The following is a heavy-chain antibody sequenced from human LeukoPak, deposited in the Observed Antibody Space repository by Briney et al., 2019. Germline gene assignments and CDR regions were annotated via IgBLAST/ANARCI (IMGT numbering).Heavy chain of an antibody. V-gene: IGHV1-18*04. Sequence: ASVKVSCKASGYPCTRYGISWGRQAPGQGLEWMGWINPDNGNTKYAQKFQGRVTMTTDTSTSTAHMELRSLRSDDTAVYYCATYYCSTTSCYLYFFDYWGQGTLVTVSS. CDR2: INPDNGNT. J-gene: IGHJ4*02. D-gene: IGHD2-2*01. CDR1: GYPCTRYG. CDR3: ATYYCSTTSCYLYFFDY.